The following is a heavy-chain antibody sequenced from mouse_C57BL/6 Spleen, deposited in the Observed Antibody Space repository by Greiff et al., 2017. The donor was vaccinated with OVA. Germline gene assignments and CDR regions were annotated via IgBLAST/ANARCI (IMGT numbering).Heavy chain of an antibody. CDR1: GYTFTDYY. CDR3: ARRPKGYLYYFDY. J-gene: IGHJ2*01. CDR2: INPNNGGT. Sequence: EVQLQQSGPELVKPGASVKISCKASGYTFTDYYMNWVKQSHGKSLEWIGDINPNNGGTSYNQKFKGKATLTVDKSSSTAYMELRSLTSEDSAFYYCARRPKGYLYYFDYWGQGTTLTVSS. D-gene: IGHD3-2*02. V-gene: IGHV1-26*01.